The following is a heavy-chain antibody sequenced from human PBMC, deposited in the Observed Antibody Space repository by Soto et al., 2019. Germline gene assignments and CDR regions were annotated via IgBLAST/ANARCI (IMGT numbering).Heavy chain of an antibody. J-gene: IGHJ4*02. Sequence: GGSLRLSCAASGFTFSSYAMHWVRQAPGKGLEWVAVISYDGSNKYYADSVKGRFTISRDNSKNTLYLQMNSLRAEDTAVYYCARDSSSSGGLDYWGQGTLVTVSS. V-gene: IGHV3-30*04. CDR1: GFTFSSYA. D-gene: IGHD6-6*01. CDR2: ISYDGSNK. CDR3: ARDSSSSGGLDY.